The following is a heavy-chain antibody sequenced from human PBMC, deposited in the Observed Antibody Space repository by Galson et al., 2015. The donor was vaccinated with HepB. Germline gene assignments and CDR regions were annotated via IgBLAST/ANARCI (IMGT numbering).Heavy chain of an antibody. J-gene: IGHJ4*02. CDR1: GFTFSSYA. CDR3: AKDPSYGGNSGCDY. D-gene: IGHD4-23*01. Sequence: SLRLSCAASGFTFSSYAMSWVRQAPGKGLEWVSAISGSGGSTYYADSVKGRFTISRDNSKNTLYLQMNSLRAEDTAVYYCAKDPSYGGNSGCDYWGQGTLVTVSS. CDR2: ISGSGGST. V-gene: IGHV3-23*01.